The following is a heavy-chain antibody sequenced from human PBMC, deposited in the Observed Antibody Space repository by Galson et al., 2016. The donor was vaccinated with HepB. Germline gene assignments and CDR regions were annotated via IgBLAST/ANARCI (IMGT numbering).Heavy chain of an antibody. D-gene: IGHD3-10*01. J-gene: IGHJ6*02. CDR1: GFTFSTYA. CDR2: ISSNGGST. Sequence: SLRLSCAASGFTFSTYAMHWVRQAPGKGLEYVSAISSNGGSTYYADSVKDRFTISRDNSKNTLYLQMSSLRPEATAVYYWLNLVGSGINYSYYYVMDVWAKGPRSPSP. CDR3: LNLVGSGINYSYYYVMDV. V-gene: IGHV3-64D*06.